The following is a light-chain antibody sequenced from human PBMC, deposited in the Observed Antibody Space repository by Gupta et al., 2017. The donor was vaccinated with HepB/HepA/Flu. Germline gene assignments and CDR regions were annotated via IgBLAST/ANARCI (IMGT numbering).Light chain of an antibody. V-gene: IGKV2-28*01. CDR3: MQTLQTPWT. Sequence: DTVMTQSPLPLPVTPGEPASIPCRSSQSLLYSNGYNYLDWYLQKPGQSPQLLIYLGSNRASGVPDRFSGSGSGTDFTLKISRAEADDVGVYYCMQTLQTPWTFGQGTKVEIK. CDR1: QSLLYSNGYNY. J-gene: IGKJ1*01. CDR2: LGS.